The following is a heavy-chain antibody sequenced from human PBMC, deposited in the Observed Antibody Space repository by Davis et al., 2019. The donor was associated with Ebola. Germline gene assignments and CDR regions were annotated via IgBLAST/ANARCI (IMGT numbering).Heavy chain of an antibody. D-gene: IGHD3-9*01. Sequence: GESLKISCTASGFTFGDYAMSWVRQAPGKGLEWVGFIRSKAYGGTTEYAASVKGRFTISRDDSKSIAYLQMNSLKTEDTAVYYCTRDISCWGQGTLVTVSP. J-gene: IGHJ4*02. CDR2: IRSKAYGGTT. V-gene: IGHV3-49*04. CDR3: TRDISC. CDR1: GFTFGDYA.